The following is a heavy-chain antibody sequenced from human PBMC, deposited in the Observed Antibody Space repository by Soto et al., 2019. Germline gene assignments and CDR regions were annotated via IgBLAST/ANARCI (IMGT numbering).Heavy chain of an antibody. D-gene: IGHD3-22*01. CDR3: ARDLPDYYDSSGYSRPLNFDY. CDR2: IIPIFGTA. CDR1: GGTFSSYA. J-gene: IGHJ4*02. Sequence: VASVKVSCKASGGTFSSYAISWVRQAPGQGLEWMGGIIPIFGTANYAQKFQGGVTITADESTSTAYMELSSLRSEDTAVYYCARDLPDYYDSSGYSRPLNFDYWGQGTLVTVSS. V-gene: IGHV1-69*13.